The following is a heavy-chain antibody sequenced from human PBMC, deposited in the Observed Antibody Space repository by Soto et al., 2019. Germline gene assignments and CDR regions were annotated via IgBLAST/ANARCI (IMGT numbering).Heavy chain of an antibody. CDR3: ARNGYGGNGCFDY. V-gene: IGHV1-69*12. D-gene: IGHD2-21*02. J-gene: IGHJ4*02. CDR2: IIPIFGTA. CDR1: GGTFSSYA. Sequence: QVQLVQSGAEVKKPGSSVKVSCKASGGTFSSYAISWVRQAPGQGLEWMGGIIPIFGTANYAQTFQGRVTITADESTSTDYMELSSLRSADTAVYYCARNGYGGNGCFDYWGQGTLVTVSS.